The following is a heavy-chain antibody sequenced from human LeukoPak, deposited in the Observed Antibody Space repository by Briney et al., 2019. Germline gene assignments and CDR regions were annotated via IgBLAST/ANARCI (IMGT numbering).Heavy chain of an antibody. CDR2: ISAYNGNT. J-gene: IGHJ6*04. CDR3: ARDFIGANYYYAMDV. V-gene: IGHV1-18*04. Sequence: EASVKVSCKASGYTFTSYGISWVRQAPGQGLEWMGWISAYNGNTNYAQNLQGRGTITTDTSTSTAYMELRILRSDDTAVYYCARDFIGANYYYAMDVWGKGTTVTVSS. D-gene: IGHD4/OR15-4a*01. CDR1: GYTFTSYG.